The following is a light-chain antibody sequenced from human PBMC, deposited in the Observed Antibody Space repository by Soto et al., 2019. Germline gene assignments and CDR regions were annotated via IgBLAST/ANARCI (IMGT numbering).Light chain of an antibody. CDR3: SSYTTTNTYV. Sequence: QSALTQPASVTGSPGQSITISCTGTSSDVGGYNYVSWYQQYPGKAPKLLIYEVSYRPSGVSNRFSGSKSGNTASLTISGLQAEDEADYYCSSYTTTNTYVFGTGTKLTVL. CDR1: SSDVGGYNY. V-gene: IGLV2-14*01. CDR2: EVS. J-gene: IGLJ1*01.